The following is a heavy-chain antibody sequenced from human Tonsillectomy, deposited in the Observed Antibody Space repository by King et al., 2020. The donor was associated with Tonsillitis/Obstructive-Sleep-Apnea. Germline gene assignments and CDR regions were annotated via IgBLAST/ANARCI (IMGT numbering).Heavy chain of an antibody. CDR2: INPSGGST. D-gene: IGHD6-19*01. V-gene: IGHV1-46*01. J-gene: IGHJ4*02. CDR1: GYTFTSYY. Sequence: QLVQSGAEVKKPGASVKVSCKASGYTFTSYYMHWVRQAPGQGLEWMGLINPSGGSTSYAQKFQGRVTMTRDTSKSTVYMELSSLRSEDTAVYYCARHASGIAVEQYYFDYWGQGTLVTVSS. CDR3: ARHASGIAVEQYYFDY.